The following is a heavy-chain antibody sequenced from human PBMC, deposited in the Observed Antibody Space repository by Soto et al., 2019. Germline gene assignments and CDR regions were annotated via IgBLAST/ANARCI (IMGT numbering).Heavy chain of an antibody. J-gene: IGHJ6*02. D-gene: IGHD3-22*01. CDR3: ATLYFYDRQGTMDV. Sequence: GESLKISCQGGGYDFTTFWIAWVRQMPGKGLEWMGIIYPRDSDIRYSPSFQGQVTISADKSISTAYLQWSSLKASDTAMYYCATLYFYDRQGTMDVWGQGTTVTVSS. V-gene: IGHV5-51*01. CDR2: IYPRDSDI. CDR1: GYDFTTFW.